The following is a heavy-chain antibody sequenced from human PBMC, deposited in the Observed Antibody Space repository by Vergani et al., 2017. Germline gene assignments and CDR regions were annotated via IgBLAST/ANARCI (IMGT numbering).Heavy chain of an antibody. J-gene: IGHJ6*02. CDR3: ASIMYSSSWTWDYYYGMDV. Sequence: QVQLQESGPGLVKPSETLSLTCAVYGGSFSGYYWSWIRQPPGKGLEWIGEINHSGSTNYNPSLKSRVTISVDTSKNQFSLKLSSVTAADTAVYYCASIMYSSSWTWDYYYGMDVWGQGTTVTVSS. CDR1: GGSFSGYY. V-gene: IGHV4-34*01. CDR2: INHSGST. D-gene: IGHD6-13*01.